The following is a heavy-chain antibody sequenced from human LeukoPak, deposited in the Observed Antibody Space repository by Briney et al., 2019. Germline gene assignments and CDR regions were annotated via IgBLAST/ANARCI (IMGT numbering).Heavy chain of an antibody. CDR1: GVSMIRTDYY. J-gene: IGHJ4*02. V-gene: IGHV4-39*01. D-gene: IGHD6-19*01. Sequence: SETLSLTCTVSGVSMIRTDYYWGWIRQPPGKGLEWIGSIYHSGSTYYNPSLESRVSVSVDTSKSQFPLRLSSVTAADTAVYYCATSYGSNFYWGQGTLVTVSS. CDR2: IYHSGST. CDR3: ATSYGSNFY.